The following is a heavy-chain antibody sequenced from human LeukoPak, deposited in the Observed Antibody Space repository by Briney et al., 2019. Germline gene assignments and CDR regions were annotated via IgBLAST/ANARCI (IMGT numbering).Heavy chain of an antibody. Sequence: SETLSLTCTVSGGSISNYYWSWIRQPPGKGLEWIGYIYDSGSTNYNPSLKSRVTISVDTSNKQFSLTMRSVTAADTALYYCAREGTHSSTWYHWFDPWGQGTRVTVSS. V-gene: IGHV4-59*12. J-gene: IGHJ5*02. CDR1: GGSISNYY. CDR2: IYDSGST. D-gene: IGHD6-13*01. CDR3: AREGTHSSTWYHWFDP.